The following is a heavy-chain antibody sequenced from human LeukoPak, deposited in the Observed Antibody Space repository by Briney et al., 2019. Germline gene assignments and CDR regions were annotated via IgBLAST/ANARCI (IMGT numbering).Heavy chain of an antibody. J-gene: IGHJ6*03. V-gene: IGHV3-30*02. CDR3: AKGGYSIAAYYYYYYMDV. CDR1: GFRFDDYG. CDR2: IRYDGTNK. Sequence: GGSLRLSCAASGFRFDDYGMHWVRQAPGKGLEWVAFIRYDGTNKYYADSVKGRFTISRDNSKNTLYLQMNSLRAEDTAVYYCAKGGYSIAAYYYYYYMDVWGKGTTVAVSS. D-gene: IGHD6-25*01.